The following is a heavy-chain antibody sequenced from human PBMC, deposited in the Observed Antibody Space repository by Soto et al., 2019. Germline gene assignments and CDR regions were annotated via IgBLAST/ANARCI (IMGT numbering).Heavy chain of an antibody. V-gene: IGHV3-23*01. J-gene: IGHJ4*02. D-gene: IGHD3-10*01. CDR1: GLTFGSRA. CDR2: ITDTGGDA. Sequence: GGSLRLSRVASGLTFGSRAMSWVRRAPGEGLQWVSTITDTGGDAKYADSVRGRFVISRDNSKKTLYLQMTSLTAEDSAMYFCARGSTDSYPGSRIFDFWGRGTLVTVSS. CDR3: ARGSTDSYPGSRIFDF.